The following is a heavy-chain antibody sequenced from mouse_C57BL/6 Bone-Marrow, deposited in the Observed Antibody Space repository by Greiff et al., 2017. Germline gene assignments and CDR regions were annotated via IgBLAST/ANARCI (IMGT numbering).Heavy chain of an antibody. V-gene: IGHV1-69*01. CDR2: IDPSDSYT. CDR3: AREGNWEVGFDY. D-gene: IGHD4-1*01. Sequence: VKLQESGAELVMPGASVKLSCKASGYTFTSYWMHWVKQRPGQGLEWIGEIDPSDSYTNYNQKFKGKSTLTVDKSSSTAYMQLSSLTSEDSAVYYCAREGNWEVGFDYWGQGTTLTVSS. J-gene: IGHJ2*01. CDR1: GYTFTSYW.